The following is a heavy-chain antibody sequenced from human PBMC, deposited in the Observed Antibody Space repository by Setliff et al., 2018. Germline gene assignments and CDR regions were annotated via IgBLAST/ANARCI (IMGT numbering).Heavy chain of an antibody. J-gene: IGHJ4*02. D-gene: IGHD2-21*02. Sequence: ASVKVSCKASGGSFSSFSIHWVRQAPGKGLEWMGGFDPEDGETIYAQKFQGRVTMTEDTSTDTAYMELSSLRSEDTAVYYCAKAKSRVAGGQNCDGDCLFYFDYWGQGTLVTVSS. V-gene: IGHV1-24*01. CDR1: GGSFSSFS. CDR2: FDPEDGET. CDR3: AKAKSRVAGGQNCDGDCLFYFDY.